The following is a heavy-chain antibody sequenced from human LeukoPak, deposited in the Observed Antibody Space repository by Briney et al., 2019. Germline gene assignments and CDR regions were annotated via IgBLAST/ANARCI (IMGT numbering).Heavy chain of an antibody. D-gene: IGHD3-22*01. CDR3: ARGAGVVITQRRNWFDP. CDR1: GYTFTSYG. Sequence: ASVKVSCKASGYTFTSYGISWVRQAPGQGLEWMGWISAYNGNTNYAQKLQGRVTMTTDTSTSTAYMELRSLRSDDTAVYYCARGAGVVITQRRNWFDPWGQGILVTVSS. V-gene: IGHV1-18*01. J-gene: IGHJ5*02. CDR2: ISAYNGNT.